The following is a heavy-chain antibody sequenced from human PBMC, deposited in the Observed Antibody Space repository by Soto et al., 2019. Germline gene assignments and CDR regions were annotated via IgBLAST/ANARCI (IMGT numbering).Heavy chain of an antibody. Sequence: AEALTQTGSTAGWATSSNRWGGWWALQGPGKRLEWIGSIYYSGSTYYNPSLKSRVTISVDTSKNQFSLKLSSVTAADTAVYYCARLRRDGYNWDYWGQGTLVTVSS. D-gene: IGHD5-12*01. CDR1: GWATSSNRWG. V-gene: IGHV4-39*01. CDR2: IYYSGST. CDR3: ARLRRDGYNWDY. J-gene: IGHJ4*02.